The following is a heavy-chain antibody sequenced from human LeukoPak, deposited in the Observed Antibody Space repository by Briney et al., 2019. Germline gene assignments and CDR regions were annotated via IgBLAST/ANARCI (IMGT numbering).Heavy chain of an antibody. Sequence: LRLSXVASGFTFSDYAMNWVRQAPGKGLEWVSTFKTNYNQVYYAESVRGRFTISTDNSKNTAYLQMNSLRVEDTALYYCARSVPDYTRFDFWGQGALVTVSS. CDR1: GFTFSDYA. D-gene: IGHD4-11*01. J-gene: IGHJ4*02. CDR3: ARSVPDYTRFDF. V-gene: IGHV3-23*05. CDR2: FKTNYNQV.